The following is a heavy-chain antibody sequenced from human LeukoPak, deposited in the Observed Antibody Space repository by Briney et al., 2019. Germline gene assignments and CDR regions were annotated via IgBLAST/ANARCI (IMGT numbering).Heavy chain of an antibody. J-gene: IGHJ4*02. CDR2: IRAKLNGGTT. D-gene: IGHD4/OR15-4a*01. CDR1: GFTLSSHW. CDR3: AGEDYGGQSVDY. V-gene: IGHV3-49*04. Sequence: GGSLRLSCVVSGFTLSSHWMSWVRQAPGTGLEWLGFIRAKLNGGTTEYAASVKGRFFISRDDSKSIAYLQMNSLRIEDTGVYYRAGEDYGGQSVDYWGQGTLVTVSS.